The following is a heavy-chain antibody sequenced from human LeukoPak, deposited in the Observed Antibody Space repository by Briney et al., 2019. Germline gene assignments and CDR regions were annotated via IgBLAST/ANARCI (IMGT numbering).Heavy chain of an antibody. CDR2: ISSSSSTI. CDR3: ARLDVSGPTLFDY. V-gene: IGHV3-48*01. J-gene: IGHJ4*02. Sequence: PGGSLRLSCAASGFTFSSYSMNWVRQAPGKGLEWVSYISSSSSTIYYADSVKGRFTISRDNAKNSLYLQMNSLRAEDTAVYYCARLDVSGPTLFDYWGQGTLVTVSS. D-gene: IGHD3/OR15-3a*01. CDR1: GFTFSSYS.